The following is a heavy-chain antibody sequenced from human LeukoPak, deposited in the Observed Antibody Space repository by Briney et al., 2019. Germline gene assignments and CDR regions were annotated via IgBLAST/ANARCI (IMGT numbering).Heavy chain of an antibody. CDR2: ISGSDRNT. CDR1: GFTFSAYA. Sequence: PGGSLRLSCAASGFTFSAYATSWVRQAPGKGLEWVSAISGSDRNTFYADSVKGRFTISRDNSKNTLSLQMNSRRAEDTALYYCAKDSSVPYGITDWGQGTLVTVSS. V-gene: IGHV3-23*01. J-gene: IGHJ4*02. D-gene: IGHD4-17*01. CDR3: AKDSSVPYGITD.